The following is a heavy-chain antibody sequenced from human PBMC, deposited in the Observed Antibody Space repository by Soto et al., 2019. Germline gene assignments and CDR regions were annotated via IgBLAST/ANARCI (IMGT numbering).Heavy chain of an antibody. D-gene: IGHD3-3*01. CDR2: TYYRSRWYN. V-gene: IGHV6-1*01. CDR1: GDSVSGNSAA. Sequence: SQTLSLTCAISGDSVSGNSAAWNWIRQSPSRGLEWLGRTYYRSRWYNDYAVSVKSRITVTPDTSKNQFSLHLNSVTPEDTAVYCCAREIHYYGSRESYLDYWGLGALVTDSS. J-gene: IGHJ4*02. CDR3: AREIHYYGSRESYLDY.